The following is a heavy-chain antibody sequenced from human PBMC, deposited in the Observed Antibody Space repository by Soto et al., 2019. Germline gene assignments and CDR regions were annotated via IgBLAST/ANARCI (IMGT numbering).Heavy chain of an antibody. J-gene: IGHJ6*02. V-gene: IGHV1-18*01. CDR1: GYTFTSCG. Sequence: ASVKVSCKASGYTFTSCGISWVRQAPGQGLEWMGWISAYNGNTNYAQKLQGRVTMTTDTSTGTAYMELRSLRSDDTAVYYCARDPYDILTGYYVSYGMDVWGQGTTVTVS. D-gene: IGHD3-9*01. CDR2: ISAYNGNT. CDR3: ARDPYDILTGYYVSYGMDV.